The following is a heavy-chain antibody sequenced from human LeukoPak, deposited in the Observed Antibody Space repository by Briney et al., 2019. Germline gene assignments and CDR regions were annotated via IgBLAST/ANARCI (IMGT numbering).Heavy chain of an antibody. V-gene: IGHV3-48*03. Sequence: PGGSQRLSCAASEFTFNSYDMNWVRQAPGKWLAWLSYISNGGSRTYYADSVKGRFTISRDNAKNSLYLQMNSLRAEDTAIYYCARRYCSSTSCTMDVWGKGTTVTVSS. CDR3: ARRYCSSTSCTMDV. CDR1: EFTFNSYD. J-gene: IGHJ6*04. D-gene: IGHD2-2*01. CDR2: ISNGGSRT.